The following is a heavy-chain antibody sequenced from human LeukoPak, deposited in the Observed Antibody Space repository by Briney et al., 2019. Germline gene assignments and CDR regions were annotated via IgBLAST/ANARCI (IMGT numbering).Heavy chain of an antibody. CDR2: INPSGGST. Sequence: GASVTVSCKASGYTFTSYYMHWVRQAPGQGLEWMGIINPSGGSTSYAQKFQGRVTMTRDMSTSTVYMELSSLRSEDTAVYYCARDRGGLRGSYYYFDYWGQGTLATVSS. J-gene: IGHJ4*02. V-gene: IGHV1-46*01. CDR3: ARDRGGLRGSYYYFDY. CDR1: GYTFTSYY. D-gene: IGHD1-26*01.